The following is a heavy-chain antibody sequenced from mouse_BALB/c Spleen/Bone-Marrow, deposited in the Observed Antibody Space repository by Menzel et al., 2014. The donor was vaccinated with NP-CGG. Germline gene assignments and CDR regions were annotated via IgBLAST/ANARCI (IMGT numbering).Heavy chain of an antibody. CDR2: IIPSSGYT. D-gene: IGHD1-1*01. CDR3: AIRYYAMDY. CDR1: GYTFTTYT. Sequence: VQLQQPGAELARPGASVKMSCKASGYTFTTYTIHWMKQRPGQGLEWIGYIIPSSGYTNYNQKFKDKATLTADKSSSTAYMQLSSLTPEDSAVYYCAIRYYAMDYWGQGTSVTVSS. J-gene: IGHJ4*01. V-gene: IGHV1-4*01.